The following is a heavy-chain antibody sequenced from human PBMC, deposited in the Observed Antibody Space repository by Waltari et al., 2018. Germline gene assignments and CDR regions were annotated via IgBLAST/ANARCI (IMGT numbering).Heavy chain of an antibody. CDR3: AKGGGGLDMIFDY. D-gene: IGHD2-2*03. J-gene: IGHJ4*02. V-gene: IGHV3-23*01. Sequence: EVQLLESGGGLVQPGGSLRLSCAASGFTFSNYVMSWVRQAPGKGLEWVSAIRGSGGSTYYADSVKGRFTISRDNSKNTLYLQMNSLRAEDTAVYYCAKGGGGLDMIFDYWGQGTLVTVSS. CDR2: IRGSGGST. CDR1: GFTFSNYV.